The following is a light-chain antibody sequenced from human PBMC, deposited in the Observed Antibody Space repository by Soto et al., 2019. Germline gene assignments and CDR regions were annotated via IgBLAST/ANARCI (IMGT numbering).Light chain of an antibody. J-gene: IGLJ3*02. CDR2: EVS. V-gene: IGLV2-23*02. CDR1: SSDISGHNY. CDR3: CSYAGSSTWV. Sequence: QSALTQPPSASGSPGQSVTISCTGASSDISGHNYVSWYQQHPGKAPKLMIYEVSKRPSGVSNRFSGSKSGNTASLTISGLQAEDEADYYCCSYAGSSTWVFGGGTKLTVL.